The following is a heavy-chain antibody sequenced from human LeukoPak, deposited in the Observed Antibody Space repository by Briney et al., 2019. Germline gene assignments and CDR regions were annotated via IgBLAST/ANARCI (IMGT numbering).Heavy chain of an antibody. J-gene: IGHJ4*02. Sequence: SETLSLTCTVSGDSIRRSRYYWGWVRQSPGKGLEWIGSIYNSGSTYYNPSLKSRLTISVDTSKNQISLKLNSVTAADTAVYYCARDPSSSATSDFWGQGTLVTVSS. D-gene: IGHD5-24*01. CDR2: IYNSGST. CDR3: ARDPSSSATSDF. CDR1: GDSIRRSRYY. V-gene: IGHV4-39*07.